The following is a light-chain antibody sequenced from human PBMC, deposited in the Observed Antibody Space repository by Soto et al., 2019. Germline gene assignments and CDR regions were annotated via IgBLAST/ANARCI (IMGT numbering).Light chain of an antibody. CDR2: YDS. CDR1: NIGKKS. CDR3: QVWDPSSDHPYV. J-gene: IGLJ1*01. Sequence: SYELTQPPSGSVAPGKTATITCGGNNIGKKSVHWYQQKPGQAPVLVIYYDSDRPSGIPDRFSGSNSGNTATLTISRVEAGDEADYYCQVWDPSSDHPYVFGTGTKLTVL. V-gene: IGLV3-21*04.